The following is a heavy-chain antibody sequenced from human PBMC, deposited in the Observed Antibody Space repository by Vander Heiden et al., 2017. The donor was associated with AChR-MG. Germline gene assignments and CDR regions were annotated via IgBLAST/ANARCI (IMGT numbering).Heavy chain of an antibody. D-gene: IGHD3-10*01. J-gene: IGHJ4*02. CDR2: IRNSGST. CDR1: GGSISSGSYY. CDR3: ASVSMVRGVIDY. Sequence: QVQLQESGPGLVKPSQTLSLTCTVSGGSISSGSYYWSWIRQPAGKGLEWIGRIRNSGSTNYNPSLKSRVTMSVDTSKNQFSLKLNSVSAADTAMYYCASVSMVRGVIDYWGQGTLVTVSA. V-gene: IGHV4-61*02.